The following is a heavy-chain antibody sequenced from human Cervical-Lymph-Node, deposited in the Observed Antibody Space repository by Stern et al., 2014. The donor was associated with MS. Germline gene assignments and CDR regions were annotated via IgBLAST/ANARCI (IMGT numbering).Heavy chain of an antibody. CDR3: ATSLDADYIGYFDS. Sequence: EVQLVESGAEVQKPGESLKISCRNSGGSFSKYAIAWVRQMPGKGLEWMGRFYPSDSDIRYSPSFQGQVTISADQSISTAYLQWSSLKASDTAIYYCATSLDADYIGYFDSWGQGTLVTVSS. J-gene: IGHJ4*02. CDR1: GGSFSKYA. CDR2: FYPSDSDI. D-gene: IGHD4-11*01. V-gene: IGHV5-51*03.